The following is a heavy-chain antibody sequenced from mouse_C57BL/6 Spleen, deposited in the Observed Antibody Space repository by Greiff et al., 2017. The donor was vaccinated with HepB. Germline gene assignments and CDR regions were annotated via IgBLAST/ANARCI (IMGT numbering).Heavy chain of an antibody. J-gene: IGHJ2*01. CDR3: ARGRSDY. CDR2: IDPSDSYT. Sequence: QVQLKQPGAELVMPGASVKLSCKASGYTFTSYWMHWVKQRPGQGLEWIGEIDPSDSYTNYNQKFKGKSTLTVDKSSSTAYMQLSSLTSEDSAVYYCARGRSDYWGQGTTLTVSS. V-gene: IGHV1-69*01. CDR1: GYTFTSYW.